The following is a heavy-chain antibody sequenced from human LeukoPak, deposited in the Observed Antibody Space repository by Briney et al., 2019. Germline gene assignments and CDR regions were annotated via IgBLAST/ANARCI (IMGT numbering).Heavy chain of an antibody. CDR3: ARGNGYNYY. D-gene: IGHD5-24*01. V-gene: IGHV4-59*01. CDR2: IYYSGST. CDR1: GASMTNYY. J-gene: IGHJ4*02. Sequence: SETLSLTCTVSGASMTNYYWARIRQPPGKGLEWIGYIYYSGSTNYNPSLKSRVTISVDTSKNQFSLKLSSVTAADTAVYYCARGNGYNYYWGQGTLVTVSS.